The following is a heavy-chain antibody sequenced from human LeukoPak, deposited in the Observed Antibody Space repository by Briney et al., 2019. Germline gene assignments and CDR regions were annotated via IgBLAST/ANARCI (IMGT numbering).Heavy chain of an antibody. D-gene: IGHD3-3*01. CDR3: ARGPTIRFLEWLGYYYMDV. V-gene: IGHV4-34*01. CDR1: GGSFSDYY. Sequence: PSETLSLTCAVYGGSFSDYYWTWIRQPPGKGLEWIGEINHSGSTNYNPSLKSRVTISEDTSNNQFSLKLTSVTAADTAVYHCARGPTIRFLEWLGYYYMDVWGKGTTVTVSS. CDR2: INHSGST. J-gene: IGHJ6*03.